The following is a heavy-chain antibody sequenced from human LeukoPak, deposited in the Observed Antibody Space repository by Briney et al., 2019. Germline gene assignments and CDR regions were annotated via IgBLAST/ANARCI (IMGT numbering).Heavy chain of an antibody. D-gene: IGHD5-12*01. Sequence: SGGSLRHSCAASGFTFSSYVMRWVRQAPGKGLEWVAVISYDGRNKYYADSVKGRFTISSDNSKNTLYLQMNSLRAEDTAVYYCANSGYGRVNYLDLWGRGTLVTVSS. CDR1: GFTFSSYV. J-gene: IGHJ2*01. CDR2: ISYDGRNK. CDR3: ANSGYGRVNYLDL. V-gene: IGHV3-30*04.